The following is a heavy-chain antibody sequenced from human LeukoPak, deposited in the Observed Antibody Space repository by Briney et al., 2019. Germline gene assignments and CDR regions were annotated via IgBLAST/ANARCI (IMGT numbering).Heavy chain of an antibody. J-gene: IGHJ5*02. D-gene: IGHD2-2*01. V-gene: IGHV1-18*01. Sequence: ASVKVSCKASGYTFTSYGISWVRQAPGQGLEWMGWISAYNGNTNYAQKLQGRVTMTTDTSTSTAYMELRSLRSDDTAVYYCARDDEYQLLSGFDPWGQGTLVTVSS. CDR1: GYTFTSYG. CDR3: ARDDEYQLLSGFDP. CDR2: ISAYNGNT.